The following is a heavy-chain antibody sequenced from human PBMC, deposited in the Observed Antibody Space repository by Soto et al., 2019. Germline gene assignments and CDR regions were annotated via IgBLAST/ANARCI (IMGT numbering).Heavy chain of an antibody. CDR1: GFTFSSYG. V-gene: IGHV3-30*18. CDR2: ISYDGSNK. CDR3: AKVGIGENYYYYGMDV. D-gene: IGHD1-26*01. J-gene: IGHJ6*02. Sequence: PGGSLRLSCAASGFTFSSYGMHWVRQAPGKGLEWVAVISYDGSNKYYADSVKGRFTISRDNSKNTLYLQMNSLRAEDTAVYYCAKVGIGENYYYYGMDVWGQGTTVTVSS.